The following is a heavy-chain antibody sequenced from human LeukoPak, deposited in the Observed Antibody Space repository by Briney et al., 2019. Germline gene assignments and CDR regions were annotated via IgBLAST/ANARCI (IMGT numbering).Heavy chain of an antibody. J-gene: IGHJ4*02. V-gene: IGHV1-8*01. CDR2: MNPNSGNT. CDR3: ARSLYYDSSGIDY. Sequence: ASVNVSCKASVYTFTSYDINWVRQATGQGLEWMGWMNPNSGNTGYAQKFQGRVTMTRNTSISTAYMELSSLRSEDTAVYYCARSLYYDSSGIDYWGQGTLVTVSS. D-gene: IGHD3-22*01. CDR1: VYTFTSYD.